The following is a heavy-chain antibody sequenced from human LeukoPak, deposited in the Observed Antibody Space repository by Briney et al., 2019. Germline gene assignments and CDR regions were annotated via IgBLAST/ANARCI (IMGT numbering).Heavy chain of an antibody. Sequence: GGSLRLSCAASGFTFSSYAMSRVRQAPGKGLEWVSAISGSGGSTCYADSVKGRFTISRDNSKNTLYLQMNSLRAEDTAVYYCAKDQWGDYYDSSGYFYYFDYWGQGTLVTVSS. CDR2: ISGSGGST. V-gene: IGHV3-23*01. J-gene: IGHJ4*02. CDR1: GFTFSSYA. CDR3: AKDQWGDYYDSSGYFYYFDY. D-gene: IGHD3-22*01.